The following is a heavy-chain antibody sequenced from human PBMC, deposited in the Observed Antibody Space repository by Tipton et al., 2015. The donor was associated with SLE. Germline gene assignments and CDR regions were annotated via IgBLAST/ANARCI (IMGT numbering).Heavy chain of an antibody. CDR1: GGSMSSGPYY. Sequence: TLSLTCTVSGGSMSSGPYYWSWIRQHPGKGLEWIGNIYYSGSTFYNPSLKSRVTISVDTSENQFSLKLSSVTAADTAVYYCARGRYYFDYWGQGTLVTVSS. CDR2: IYYSGST. J-gene: IGHJ4*02. CDR3: ARGRYYFDY. V-gene: IGHV4-31*03.